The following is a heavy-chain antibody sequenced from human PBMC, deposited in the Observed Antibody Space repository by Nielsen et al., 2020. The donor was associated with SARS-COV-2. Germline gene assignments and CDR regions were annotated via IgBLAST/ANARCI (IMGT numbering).Heavy chain of an antibody. J-gene: IGHJ6*02. CDR1: GFTFSSHA. V-gene: IGHV3-23*01. CDR3: AKDKSGYDFYFYYGMDV. D-gene: IGHD5-12*01. CDR2: ISGSGGNT. Sequence: GESLKISCAASGFTFSSHAMSWVRQAPGKGLEWVSGISGSGGNTYYTDSVKGRFTISRDNSKNTLYLQMNSLGAEDTAVYYCAKDKSGYDFYFYYGMDVWGQGTTVTVSS.